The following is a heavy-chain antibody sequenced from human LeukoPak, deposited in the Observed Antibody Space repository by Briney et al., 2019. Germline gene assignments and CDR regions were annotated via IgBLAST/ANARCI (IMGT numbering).Heavy chain of an antibody. V-gene: IGHV5-51*01. CDR1: GYSFTSYW. J-gene: IGHJ4*02. D-gene: IGHD5-24*01. CDR2: IYPGDSDT. Sequence: GESLQISCKGSGYSFTSYWIGWVRQMPGTGLEWMGIIYPGDSDTRYSPSFQGQVTISADKSIRTAYLQWSSLKASDTGMYYCARGREMAPFDYSGQGALVTVSS. CDR3: ARGREMAPFDY.